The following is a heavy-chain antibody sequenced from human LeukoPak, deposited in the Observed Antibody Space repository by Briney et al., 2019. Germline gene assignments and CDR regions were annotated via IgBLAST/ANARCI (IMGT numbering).Heavy chain of an antibody. CDR3: ARRGRDYVWGSYRYTSPSDY. V-gene: IGHV4-34*01. D-gene: IGHD3-16*02. CDR1: GGSFSGYY. CDR2: INHSGST. J-gene: IGHJ4*02. Sequence: SETLSLTCAVYGGSFSGYYWSWIRQPPGKGLEWIGEINHSGSTNYNPSLKSRVTISVDTSKNQFSLKLRSVTAADTAVYYCARRGRDYVWGSYRYTSPSDYWGQGTLVTVSS.